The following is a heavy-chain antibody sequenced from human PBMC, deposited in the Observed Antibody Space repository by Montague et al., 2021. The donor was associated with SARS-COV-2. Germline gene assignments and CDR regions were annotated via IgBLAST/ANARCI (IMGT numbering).Heavy chain of an antibody. D-gene: IGHD4-17*01. CDR3: VRDTGSAQAGFDA. V-gene: IGHV6-1*01. Sequence: CAISGDSVGGETAGWNWDRQTPAVDLEWLRITNYRSKWTSDYATSVEGRISIDPDTSKSQFFLHLRSVTPEDTGVYYCVRDTGSAQAGFDAWGQGTLVTVSS. J-gene: IGHJ4*02. CDR2: TNYRSKWTS. CDR1: GDSVGGETAG.